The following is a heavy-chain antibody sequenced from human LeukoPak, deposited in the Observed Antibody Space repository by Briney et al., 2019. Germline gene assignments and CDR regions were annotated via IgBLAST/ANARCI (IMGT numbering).Heavy chain of an antibody. D-gene: IGHD6-13*01. J-gene: IGHJ5*02. CDR3: AREGGSSSVGWFDP. V-gene: IGHV4-61*02. Sequence: PSETLSLTCTVSGGSISSGSYYWSWIRQPAGKGLEWIGRIYTSGSTNYNPSLKSRVTISVDTSKNQFSLKLSSVTAADTAVYYCAREGGSSSVGWFDPWGQGTLVTVSS. CDR1: GGSISSGSYY. CDR2: IYTSGST.